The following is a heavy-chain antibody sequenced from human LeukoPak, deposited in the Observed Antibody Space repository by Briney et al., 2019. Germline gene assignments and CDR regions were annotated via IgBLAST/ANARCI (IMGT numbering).Heavy chain of an antibody. V-gene: IGHV3-30-3*01. CDR3: ARDRHYGDPHHLDY. D-gene: IGHD4-17*01. Sequence: GGSLRLSCAASGFTFSSHALHWVRQAPGKGLEWVAVISYDSSNEWYGDSVEGRFTISRDNSRSTLFLQMNRLTPEDTAVYYCARDRHYGDPHHLDYWGQGAPVTVSS. CDR2: ISYDSSNE. CDR1: GFTFSSHA. J-gene: IGHJ4*02.